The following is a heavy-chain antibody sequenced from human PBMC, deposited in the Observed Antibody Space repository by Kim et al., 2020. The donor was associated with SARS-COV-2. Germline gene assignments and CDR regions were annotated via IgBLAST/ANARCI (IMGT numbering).Heavy chain of an antibody. J-gene: IGHJ6*02. Sequence: GGSLRLSCAASGFTVSSNYMSWVRQAPGKGLEWVSVIYSGGSTYYADSVKGRFTISRDNSKNTLYLQMNSLRAEDTAVYYCARDGFFGRGETYYYGMDVWGQGTTVTVSS. D-gene: IGHD3-16*01. CDR2: IYSGGST. V-gene: IGHV3-66*01. CDR1: GFTVSSNY. CDR3: ARDGFFGRGETYYYGMDV.